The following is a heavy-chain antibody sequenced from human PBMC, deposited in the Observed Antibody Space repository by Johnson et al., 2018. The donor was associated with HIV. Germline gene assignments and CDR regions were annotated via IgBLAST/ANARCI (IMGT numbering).Heavy chain of an antibody. J-gene: IGHJ3*02. V-gene: IGHV3-66*01. D-gene: IGHD2-15*01. Sequence: VQLVESGGGVVQPGRSLRLSCAVSGFTFSSYWMHWVRQAPGKGLVWVSVIYSGGSTYYADSVKGRFTISRDNSKNTLYLQMNSLRAEDTAVYYCAREAYCSGGSCYDAFDIWGQGTMVTVSS. CDR2: IYSGGST. CDR3: AREAYCSGGSCYDAFDI. CDR1: GFTFSSYW.